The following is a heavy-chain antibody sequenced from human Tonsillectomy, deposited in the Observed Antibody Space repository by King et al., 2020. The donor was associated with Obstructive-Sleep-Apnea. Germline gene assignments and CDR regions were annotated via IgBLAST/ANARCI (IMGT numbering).Heavy chain of an antibody. CDR2: ISFDGSNK. CDR1: GFTFNSYG. Sequence: VQLVESGGGVVQPGRSLRLSCAASGFTFNSYGMDWVRQAPGKGLEWVAVISFDGSNKYYADSVKGRFTISRDNSKNTLYLQMNSLRGEDTAVYYCAKSASSWLTYYFDYWGQGTLVTVSS. CDR3: AKSASSWLTYYFDY. J-gene: IGHJ4*02. D-gene: IGHD6-13*01. V-gene: IGHV3-30*18.